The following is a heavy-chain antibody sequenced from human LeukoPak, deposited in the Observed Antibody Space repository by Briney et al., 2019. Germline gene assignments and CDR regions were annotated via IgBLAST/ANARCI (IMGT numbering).Heavy chain of an antibody. Sequence: GSLRLSCAASGFTFSSYTMNWIRQPPGKGLEWIGEINHSGSTNYNPSLKSRVTISVDTSKNQFSLKLSSVTAADTAVYYCARGRVGATLDYWGQGTLVTVSS. CDR1: GFTFSSYT. V-gene: IGHV4-34*01. CDR3: ARGRVGATLDY. D-gene: IGHD1-26*01. J-gene: IGHJ4*02. CDR2: INHSGST.